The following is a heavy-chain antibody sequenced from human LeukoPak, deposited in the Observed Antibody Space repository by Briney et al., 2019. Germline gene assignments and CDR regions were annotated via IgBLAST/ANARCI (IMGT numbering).Heavy chain of an antibody. J-gene: IGHJ4*02. CDR2: ISADGSIT. V-gene: IGHV3-74*01. Sequence: GGSLRLSCTASGFTFGNYWIHWVRQAPEKGLVWVSRISADGSITNYADSVKGRFTISRDNAENTLYLQMNSLRADDTAVYYCARDRGPRTGFMVREAYDYWGQGTLVTVSS. D-gene: IGHD3-10*01. CDR3: ARDRGPRTGFMVREAYDY. CDR1: GFTFGNYW.